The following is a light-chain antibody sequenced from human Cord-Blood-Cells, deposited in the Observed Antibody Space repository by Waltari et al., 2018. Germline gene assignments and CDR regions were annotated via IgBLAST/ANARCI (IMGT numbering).Light chain of an antibody. CDR1: SSDVGGYNY. J-gene: IGLJ3*02. Sequence: QSALTQPRSVSGSPGQSVPISCTGTSSDVGGYNYVSWYQQHPGKAPKLMIYDVSKRPSGVPDLFSGSKSGNTASLTISGLQAEDEADYYFCSYAGSYTWVFGGGTKLTVL. V-gene: IGLV2-11*01. CDR2: DVS. CDR3: CSYAGSYTWV.